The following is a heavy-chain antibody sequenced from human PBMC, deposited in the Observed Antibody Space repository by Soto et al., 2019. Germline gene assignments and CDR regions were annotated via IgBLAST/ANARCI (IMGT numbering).Heavy chain of an antibody. CDR1: GFTFDDYA. CDR3: AKALSSGSTDFDY. CDR2: ISWNSGSI. Sequence: EVLLVESGGGLVQPGRSLRLSCAASGFTFDDYAMHWVRQAPGKGLEWVSGISWNSGSIGYADSVKGRFTISRDNAKNSLYLQMNSLRAEDTALYYCAKALSSGSTDFDYWGQGTLVTVSS. D-gene: IGHD6-19*01. V-gene: IGHV3-9*01. J-gene: IGHJ4*02.